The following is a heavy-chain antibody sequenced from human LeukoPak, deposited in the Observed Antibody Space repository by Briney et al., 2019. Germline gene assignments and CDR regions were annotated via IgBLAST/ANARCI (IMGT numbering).Heavy chain of an antibody. J-gene: IGHJ4*02. CDR3: ARGRYDSSGYYPRFDY. D-gene: IGHD3-22*01. V-gene: IGHV1-2*02. CDR1: GYTFTGYY. Sequence: GASVKVSCKASGYTFTGYYMHWVRQAPGQGLEWMGWINPNSGGTNYAQKFQGRVTMTRDTSISTAYMELSRLRSDDTAVYYCARGRYDSSGYYPRFDYWGQGTLVTVSS. CDR2: INPNSGGT.